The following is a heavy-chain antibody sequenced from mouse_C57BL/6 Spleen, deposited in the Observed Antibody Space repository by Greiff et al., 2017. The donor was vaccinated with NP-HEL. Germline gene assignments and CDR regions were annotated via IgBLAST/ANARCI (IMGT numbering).Heavy chain of an antibody. CDR2: INPGSGGT. Sequence: QVQLKQSGAELVRPGTSVKVSCKASGYAFTNYLIEWVKQRPGQGLEWIGVINPGSGGTNYNEKFKGKATLTADKSSSTAYMQLSSLTSEDSAVYCCARPYYGSSYYAMDYWGQGTSVTVSS. J-gene: IGHJ4*01. D-gene: IGHD1-1*01. CDR1: GYAFTNYL. CDR3: ARPYYGSSYYAMDY. V-gene: IGHV1-54*01.